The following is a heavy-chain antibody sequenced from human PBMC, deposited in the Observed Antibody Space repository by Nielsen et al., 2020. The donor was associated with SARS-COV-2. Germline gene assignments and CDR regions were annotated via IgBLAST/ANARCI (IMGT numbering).Heavy chain of an antibody. CDR1: GFTFDDYA. CDR2: ISWNSGTI. Sequence: GGSLRLSCAASGFTFDDYAMHWVRQAPGKGLEWVSGISWNSGTIGYADSVKGRFIISRDNAKNSLYLQMNSLRAEDTAVYYCARAYRPITIFGVVPPSGMDVWGQGTTVTVSS. V-gene: IGHV3-9*01. J-gene: IGHJ6*02. D-gene: IGHD3-3*01. CDR3: ARAYRPITIFGVVPPSGMDV.